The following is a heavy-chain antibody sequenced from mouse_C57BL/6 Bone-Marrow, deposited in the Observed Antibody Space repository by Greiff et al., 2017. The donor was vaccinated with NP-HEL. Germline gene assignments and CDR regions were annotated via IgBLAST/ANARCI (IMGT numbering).Heavy chain of an antibody. CDR2: IYPGSGNT. CDR1: GYTFTDYY. V-gene: IGHV1-76*01. Sequence: QVQLKESGAELVRPGASVKLSCKASGYTFTDYYINWVKQRPGQGLEWIARIYPGSGNTYYNEKFKGKATLTAEKSSSAAYMQLSSLTSEDSAVYFCARRDYDYDDWYFDVWGTGTTVTVSS. CDR3: ARRDYDYDDWYFDV. D-gene: IGHD2-4*01. J-gene: IGHJ1*03.